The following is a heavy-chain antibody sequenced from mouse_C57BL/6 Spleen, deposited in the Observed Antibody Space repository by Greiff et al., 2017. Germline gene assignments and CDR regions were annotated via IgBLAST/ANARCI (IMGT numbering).Heavy chain of an antibody. CDR3: ARGSGNYAYAMDY. D-gene: IGHD2-1*01. J-gene: IGHJ4*01. CDR2: FHPYNYDT. Sequence: QVQLQQSGAELVQPGASVKMSCKASGYTFTTYPIEWMKQNHGKSLEWIGNFHPYNYDTKYYEKFKGKAPLTLEKSSSTVYLGLSRLPSDDSAVYYCARGSGNYAYAMDYWGQGTSVTVSS. V-gene: IGHV1-47*01. CDR1: GYTFTTYP.